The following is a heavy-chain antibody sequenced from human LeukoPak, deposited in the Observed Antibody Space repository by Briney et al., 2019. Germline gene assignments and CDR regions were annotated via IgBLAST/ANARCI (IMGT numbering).Heavy chain of an antibody. V-gene: IGHV4-39*07. CDR2: IYYSGST. J-gene: IGHJ5*02. Sequence: PSETLSLTCTVSGGSISSSSYYWGWIRQPPGKGLEWIGSIYYSGSTYYNPSLKGRVTISVDTSKNQFSLKLSSVTAADTAVYYCATTPRGSNWFDPWGQGTLVTVSS. CDR3: ATTPRGSNWFDP. CDR1: GGSISSSSYY. D-gene: IGHD1-1*01.